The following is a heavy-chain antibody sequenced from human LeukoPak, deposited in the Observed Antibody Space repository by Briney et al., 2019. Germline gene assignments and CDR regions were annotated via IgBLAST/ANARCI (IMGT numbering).Heavy chain of an antibody. CDR3: ARDGTPNYSSGWVYMDV. CDR1: GFTFSSYW. J-gene: IGHJ6*03. V-gene: IGHV3-74*01. CDR2: INTDGSST. D-gene: IGHD6-25*01. Sequence: GGSLRLSCAASGFTFSSYWMHWVRQAPGKGLLWVSRINTDGSSTTYADSVKGRFTISRDNAKNSLYLQMNSLRVEDTAVYYCARDGTPNYSSGWVYMDVWGEGTTVTISS.